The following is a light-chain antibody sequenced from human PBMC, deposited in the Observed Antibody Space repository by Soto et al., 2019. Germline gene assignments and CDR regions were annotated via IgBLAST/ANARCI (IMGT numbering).Light chain of an antibody. V-gene: IGLV2-11*01. Sequence: QSVLTQPRSVSGPPGQSVTISCTGTSSDVGGYNYVSWYQQHPGKAPKLMIYDVSKRPSGVPDRFSGSKSGNTASLTISGLQAEDEADYYCCSYAGSYLRVFGGGTKLTVL. CDR1: SSDVGGYNY. CDR2: DVS. J-gene: IGLJ2*01. CDR3: CSYAGSYLRV.